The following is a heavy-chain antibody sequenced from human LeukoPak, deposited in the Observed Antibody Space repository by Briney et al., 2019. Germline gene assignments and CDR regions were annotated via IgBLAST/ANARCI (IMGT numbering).Heavy chain of an antibody. V-gene: IGHV3-7*01. D-gene: IGHD2-15*01. Sequence: GGSLRLSCAASEFTFSGHQMSWVRQAPGKGPEWVAKIIQDGSGEYYLDSVKGRFIISRDNGKNSLYLEMNSLGVEDTAVYYCAGDWRQDNAFDLWGRGTMVTVSS. CDR1: EFTFSGHQ. CDR3: AGDWRQDNAFDL. CDR2: IIQDGSGE. J-gene: IGHJ3*01.